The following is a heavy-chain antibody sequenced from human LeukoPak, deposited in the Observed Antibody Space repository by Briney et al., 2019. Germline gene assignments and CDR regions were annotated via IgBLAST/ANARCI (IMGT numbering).Heavy chain of an antibody. D-gene: IGHD1-1*01. V-gene: IGHV3-23*01. Sequence: GGSLRLSCAASGFTFSSYAMSWVRQAPGKGLEWVSAISGSGGSTYYADSVKGRFTISRDNSKNTLYLQMNSLRAEDTAVYYCAKDRGYNYYYYGMDVWGQGTTVTVSS. J-gene: IGHJ6*02. CDR2: ISGSGGST. CDR3: AKDRGYNYYYYGMDV. CDR1: GFTFSSYA.